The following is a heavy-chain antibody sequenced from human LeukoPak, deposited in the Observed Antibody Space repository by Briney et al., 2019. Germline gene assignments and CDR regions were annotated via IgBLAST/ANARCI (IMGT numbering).Heavy chain of an antibody. CDR1: GGSISSYY. D-gene: IGHD4-17*01. Sequence: TSETLSLTCTVSGGSISSYYWSWIRQPPGKGLEWIGEINHSGSTNYNPSLKSRVTISVDTSKNQFSLKLSSVTAADTAVYYCASYGDYVYYFDYWGQGTLVTVSS. CDR2: INHSGST. J-gene: IGHJ4*02. CDR3: ASYGDYVYYFDY. V-gene: IGHV4-34*01.